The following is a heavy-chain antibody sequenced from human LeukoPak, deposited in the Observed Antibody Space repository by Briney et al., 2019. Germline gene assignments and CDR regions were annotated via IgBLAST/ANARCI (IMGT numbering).Heavy chain of an antibody. CDR2: INPSGGST. D-gene: IGHD2-2*01. J-gene: IGHJ4*02. Sequence: ASVKVSCXASGYTFTSYYMHWVRQAPGQGLEWMGIINPSGGSTSYAQKFQGRVTMTRDTSTSTVYMELSSLRSEDTAVYSCARFHPSSCSFDYWGQGTLVTVSS. CDR1: GYTFTSYY. CDR3: ARFHPSSCSFDY. V-gene: IGHV1-46*03.